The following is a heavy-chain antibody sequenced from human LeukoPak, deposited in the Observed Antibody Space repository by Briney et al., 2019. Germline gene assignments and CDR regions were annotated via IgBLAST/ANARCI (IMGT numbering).Heavy chain of an antibody. Sequence: GGSLRLSCAASGFTFSNYEMNWVRQAPGKGLEWISYISGRGSTIYYADSVKGRFTISRDNSKNTLYLQMNSLRAEDTAVYYCAKDFFQAEWGSYSFDIWGQGTMVTVSS. J-gene: IGHJ3*02. D-gene: IGHD3-16*01. V-gene: IGHV3-48*03. CDR2: ISGRGSTI. CDR1: GFTFSNYE. CDR3: AKDFFQAEWGSYSFDI.